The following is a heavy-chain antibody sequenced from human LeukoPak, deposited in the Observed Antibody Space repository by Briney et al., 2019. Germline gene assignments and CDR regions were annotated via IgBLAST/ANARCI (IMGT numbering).Heavy chain of an antibody. CDR1: GGSLSIYY. CDR3: ARGATGEFDY. J-gene: IGHJ4*02. V-gene: IGHV4-4*07. CDR2: IYTSGST. Sequence: SETLSLTCTVSGGSLSIYYWSWIRQPAGEGLEGIGRIYTSGSTNYNPSRKSRATMSVDTSKNQFSLKLSSVTAADTAVYYCARGATGEFDYWGQGTLVTVSS.